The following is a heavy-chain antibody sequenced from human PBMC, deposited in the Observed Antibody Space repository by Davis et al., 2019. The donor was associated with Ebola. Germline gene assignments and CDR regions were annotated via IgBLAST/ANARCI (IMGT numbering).Heavy chain of an antibody. CDR3: ARGGILAADGFDY. D-gene: IGHD6-13*01. J-gene: IGHJ4*02. V-gene: IGHV1-46*01. Sequence: ASEVSCKASGYTFTSYYMHWVRQAPGQGLEWMGIINPSGGSTSYAQKFQGRVTMTRDTSTSTVYMELSSLRSEDTAVYYCARGGILAADGFDYWGQGTLVTVSS. CDR1: GYTFTSYY. CDR2: INPSGGST.